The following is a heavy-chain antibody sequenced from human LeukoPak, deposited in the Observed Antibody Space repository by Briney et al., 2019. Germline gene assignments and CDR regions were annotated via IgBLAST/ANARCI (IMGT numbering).Heavy chain of an antibody. CDR3: ATLRAEGSNWFDP. J-gene: IGHJ5*02. Sequence: GASLKISCKGSGYSFPTYWIGWVRQMPGKGLEWMGIIYPGDSDTRYSPSFQGQVTISVDKSISTAYLQWSSLKASDTAIYYCATLRAEGSNWFDPWGQGTLVTVSS. V-gene: IGHV5-51*01. CDR2: IYPGDSDT. D-gene: IGHD3-16*01. CDR1: GYSFPTYW.